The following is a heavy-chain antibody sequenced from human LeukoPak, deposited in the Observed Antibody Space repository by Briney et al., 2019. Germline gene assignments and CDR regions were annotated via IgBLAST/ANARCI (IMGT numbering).Heavy chain of an antibody. J-gene: IGHJ4*02. CDR1: GGSISSSSYY. Sequence: SETLSLTCTVSGGSISSSSYYWGWIRQPPGKGLEWIGSIYYSGSTYYNPSPKSRVTISVDTSKNQFSLKLSSVTAADTAVYYCARVRVTTGRLFDYWGQGTLVTVSS. V-gene: IGHV4-39*07. CDR3: ARVRVTTGRLFDY. D-gene: IGHD4-11*01. CDR2: IYYSGST.